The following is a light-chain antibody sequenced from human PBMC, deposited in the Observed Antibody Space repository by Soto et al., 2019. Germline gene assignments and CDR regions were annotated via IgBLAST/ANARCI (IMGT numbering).Light chain of an antibody. J-gene: IGKJ1*01. Sequence: EIVMTQSPATLSVSPGERGALSCRASQSVSSLLAWYQQKPGQAPRLLIHGATTRATGITARFSGSGSGTEFTLTISRLEPEDFAVYYCQQYNNWPRTFGQGTKVDIK. CDR2: GAT. V-gene: IGKV3-15*01. CDR1: QSVSSL. CDR3: QQYNNWPRT.